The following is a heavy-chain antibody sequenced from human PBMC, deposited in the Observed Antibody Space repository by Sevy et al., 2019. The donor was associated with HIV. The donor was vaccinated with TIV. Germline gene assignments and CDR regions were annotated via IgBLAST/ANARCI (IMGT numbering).Heavy chain of an antibody. CDR2: ISYDGSNK. J-gene: IGHJ1*01. CDR1: EFTFSSYA. Sequence: GGSLRLSCAASEFTFSSYAMHWVRQAPGKGLEWVAVISYDGSNKYYADSVKGRFTISRDNSKNTLYLQMNSLRAEDTAVYYCARDFRISSTTVTPYFQHWGQGTLVTVSS. V-gene: IGHV3-30-3*01. D-gene: IGHD4-17*01. CDR3: ARDFRISSTTVTPYFQH.